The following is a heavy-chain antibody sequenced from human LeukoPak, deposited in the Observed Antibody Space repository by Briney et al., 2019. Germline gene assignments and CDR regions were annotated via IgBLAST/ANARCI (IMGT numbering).Heavy chain of an antibody. V-gene: IGHV5-51*01. CDR3: ARNYGQILDY. J-gene: IGHJ4*02. CDR2: IYPGDSDT. CDR1: GYSFTTSW. D-gene: IGHD4-17*01. Sequence: GESLKISCKGSGYSFTTSWIGWVRQMPGKGLEWMGIIYPGDSDTRYSPSFQGQVTISADKSISTAYLQCSSLKASDTAVYYRARNYGQILDYWGQGTLVIVSS.